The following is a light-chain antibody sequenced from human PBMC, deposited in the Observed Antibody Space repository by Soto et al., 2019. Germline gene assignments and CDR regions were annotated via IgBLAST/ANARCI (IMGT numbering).Light chain of an antibody. CDR2: DAS. CDR3: QQYGSSRFT. Sequence: EIVLTQSPATLSLSPGERATLSCRASLSVNKYLAWYQQKPGQAPRLLIYDASTRATGIPDRFSGSGSGTDFTLTISRLEPEDFAVYYCQQYGSSRFTFGQGTRLEIK. J-gene: IGKJ5*01. V-gene: IGKV3-20*01. CDR1: LSVNKY.